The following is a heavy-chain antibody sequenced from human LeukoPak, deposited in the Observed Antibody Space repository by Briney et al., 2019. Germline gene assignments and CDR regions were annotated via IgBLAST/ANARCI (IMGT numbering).Heavy chain of an antibody. D-gene: IGHD4-17*01. CDR2: ISYDGSNK. J-gene: IGHJ4*02. CDR1: GFTFSSYG. V-gene: IGHV3-30*18. CDR3: AKVDYGDSYAHFDY. Sequence: PGGSLRLSCAASGFTFSSYGMHWVRQAPGKRLEWVAVISYDGSNKYYADSVKGRFTISRDNSKNTLYLQMNSLRAEDTAVYYCAKVDYGDSYAHFDYWGQGTLVTVSS.